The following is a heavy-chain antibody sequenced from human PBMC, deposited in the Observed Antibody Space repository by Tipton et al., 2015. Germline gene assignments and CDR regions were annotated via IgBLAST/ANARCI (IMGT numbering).Heavy chain of an antibody. CDR3: ARDLEHGMDV. V-gene: IGHV4-59*01. J-gene: IGHJ6*02. CDR2: IDFRGST. Sequence: LRLSCTVSGGSIDSYYWSWIRQPPGKRLEWIGYIDFRGSTEYNPSVKSRVTISVDTSKNQFSLTLNSVAAADTAVYYCARDLEHGMDVWGHGTTVTVSS. D-gene: IGHD5-24*01. CDR1: GGSIDSYY.